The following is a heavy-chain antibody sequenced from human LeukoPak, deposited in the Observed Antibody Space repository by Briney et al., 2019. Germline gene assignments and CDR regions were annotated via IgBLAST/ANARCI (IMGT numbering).Heavy chain of an antibody. Sequence: SSETLSLTCTVSGGSISSSSYYWGWIRQPPGKGLEWIGSIYHSGSTYYNPSLKSRVTISVDTSKNQFSLKLSSVTAADTAVYYCASLSRLRILEWLSRYYFDYWGQGTLVTVSS. V-gene: IGHV4-39*07. CDR1: GGSISSSSYY. CDR2: IYHSGST. D-gene: IGHD3-3*01. J-gene: IGHJ4*02. CDR3: ASLSRLRILEWLSRYYFDY.